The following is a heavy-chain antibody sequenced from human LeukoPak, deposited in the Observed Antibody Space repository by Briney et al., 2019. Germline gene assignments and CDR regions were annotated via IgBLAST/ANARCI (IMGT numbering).Heavy chain of an antibody. CDR2: IYYSGST. D-gene: IGHD3-10*01. Sequence: SETLSLTCTVSGGSSSSSSYYWGWLRLPPGKGLERIGGIYYSGSTYYNPSLKSRVTISVDTSKNQFSLKLSSVTAADTAVYYCARFGAPYYYYGMDVWGQGTTVTVSS. J-gene: IGHJ6*02. CDR1: GGSSSSSSYY. V-gene: IGHV4-39*01. CDR3: ARFGAPYYYYGMDV.